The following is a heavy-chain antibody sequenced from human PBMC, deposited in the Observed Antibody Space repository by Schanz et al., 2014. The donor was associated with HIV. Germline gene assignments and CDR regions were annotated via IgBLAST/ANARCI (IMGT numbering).Heavy chain of an antibody. D-gene: IGHD2-15*01. Sequence: VQLVESGGGLVQPGGSLRLSCAVSGFTFNNYGVNWVRQAPGKGLEWVAVIWYDGSNKYYADSVKGRFTISRDNSKNTLSLQMNSLRTEDTAIYYCASRYCSGGKCYSLDYWGQGTLDTVSS. CDR2: IWYDGSNK. V-gene: IGHV3-33*08. CDR1: GFTFNNYG. CDR3: ASRYCSGGKCYSLDY. J-gene: IGHJ4*02.